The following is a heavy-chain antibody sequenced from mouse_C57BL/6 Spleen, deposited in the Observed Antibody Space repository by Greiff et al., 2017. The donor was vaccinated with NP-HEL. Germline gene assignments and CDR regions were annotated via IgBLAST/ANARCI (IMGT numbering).Heavy chain of an antibody. CDR2: IYPGDGGT. Sequence: VMLVESGPELVKPGASVKISCKASGYAFSSSWMNWVKQRPGKGLEWIGRIYPGDGGTTYNGKFKGKATLTADTSSSTAYMQLSSLTSEDSAVYFCARDYGSSFAWFAYWGQGTLVTVSA. J-gene: IGHJ3*01. V-gene: IGHV1-82*01. CDR1: GYAFSSSW. CDR3: ARDYGSSFAWFAY. D-gene: IGHD1-1*01.